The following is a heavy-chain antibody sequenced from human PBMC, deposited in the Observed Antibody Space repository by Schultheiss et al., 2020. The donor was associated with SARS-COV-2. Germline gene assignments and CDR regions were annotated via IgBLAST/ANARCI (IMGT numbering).Heavy chain of an antibody. CDR2: INHSGST. Sequence: SETLSLTCAVYGGSFSGYYWSWIRQPPGKGLEWIGEINHSGSTNYNPSLKSRVTISADTSKNQFSLKLSSVTAADTAVYYCARDSLENGSHFDYWGQGTLVTVSS. D-gene: IGHD1-1*01. CDR3: ARDSLENGSHFDY. J-gene: IGHJ4*02. CDR1: GGSFSGYY. V-gene: IGHV4-34*01.